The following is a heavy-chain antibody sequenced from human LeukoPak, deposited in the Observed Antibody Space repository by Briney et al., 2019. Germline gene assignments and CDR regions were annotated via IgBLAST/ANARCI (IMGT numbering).Heavy chain of an antibody. D-gene: IGHD2-15*01. J-gene: IGHJ4*02. V-gene: IGHV4-59*01. CDR1: GDSLSTYY. CDR3: ATAGGSYYSGWEFDS. Sequence: PSETLSLTCTVSGDSLSTYYWSWLRQSPEKGLEWIGYILYTGNTNYNPSLKSRVTISIDTSKKQFSLNLSSVTAADTAVYYCATAGGSYYSGWEFDSWGQGTLVTVSS. CDR2: ILYTGNT.